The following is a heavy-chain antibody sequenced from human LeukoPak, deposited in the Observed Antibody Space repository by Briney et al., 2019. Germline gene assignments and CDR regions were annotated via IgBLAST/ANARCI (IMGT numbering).Heavy chain of an antibody. CDR3: ARTVYYYDSSGYHHDY. CDR1: GFTVSSNY. V-gene: IGHV3-53*01. D-gene: IGHD3-22*01. CDR2: IYSGGST. J-gene: IGHJ4*02. Sequence: GSLRLSCAASGFTVSSNYMSWVRQAPGKGLEWVSVIYSGGSTYYADSVKGRFTISRDNSKNTLYLQINSLRAEDTAVYYCARTVYYYDSSGYHHDYWGQGTLVTVSS.